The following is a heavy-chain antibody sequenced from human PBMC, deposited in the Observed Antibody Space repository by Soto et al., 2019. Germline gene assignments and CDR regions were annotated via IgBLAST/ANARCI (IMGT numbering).Heavy chain of an antibody. V-gene: IGHV4-61*01. Sequence: SETLSLTCTVSGGSVSSGSYYWSWIRQPPGKGLEWIGYIYYSGSTNYNPSLKSRVTISVDTSKNQFSLKLSSVTAADTAVYYCARDYYDSSGYYYDYWGQGTLVTVSS. CDR3: ARDYYDSSGYYYDY. CDR2: IYYSGST. J-gene: IGHJ4*02. CDR1: GGSVSSGSYY. D-gene: IGHD3-22*01.